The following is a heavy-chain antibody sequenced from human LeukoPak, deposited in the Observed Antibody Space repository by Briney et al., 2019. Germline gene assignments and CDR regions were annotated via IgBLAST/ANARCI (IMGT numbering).Heavy chain of an antibody. CDR3: AAGTAADY. CDR1: GIPFSDFY. J-gene: IGHJ4*02. D-gene: IGHD6-13*01. V-gene: IGHV3-11*03. Sequence: GGSPRLSCVVSGIPFSDFYMNWIRQAPGKGLEWISYISSSSSYTDYAESVKGRFTISRDNAKSALYLQMNDLRVDDTALYYCAAGTAADYWGQGTLVIVSS. CDR2: ISSSSSYT.